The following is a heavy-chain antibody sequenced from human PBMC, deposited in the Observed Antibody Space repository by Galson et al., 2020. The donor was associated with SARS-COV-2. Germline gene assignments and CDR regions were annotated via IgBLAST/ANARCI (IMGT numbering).Heavy chain of an antibody. D-gene: IGHD3-3*01. J-gene: IGHJ6*02. Sequence: TGGSLRLSCVASEFTFRTYAMHWVRQAPGKGLEYQAMISQDGTKKFYADSVKGRFTISRDNSKSTIYLQMNNLRSDDTAVYYCARGPLEYLLEAGLDVWGQGTTVSVSS. CDR3: ARGPLEYLLEAGLDV. CDR1: EFTFRTYA. V-gene: IGHV3-30-3*01. CDR2: ISQDGTKK.